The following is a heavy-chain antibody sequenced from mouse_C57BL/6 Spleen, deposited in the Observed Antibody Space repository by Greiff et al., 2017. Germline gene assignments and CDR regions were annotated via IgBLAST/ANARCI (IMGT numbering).Heavy chain of an antibody. V-gene: IGHV3-6*01. Sequence: EVQVVESGPGLVKPSQSLSLTCSVTGYSITSGYYWNWIRQFPGNKLEWMGYISYDGSNNYNPSLKNRISITRDTSKNQFFLKLNSVTTEDTATYYCARDSGYSFDYWGQGTTLTVSS. J-gene: IGHJ2*01. CDR3: ARDSGYSFDY. D-gene: IGHD2-2*01. CDR2: ISYDGSN. CDR1: GYSITSGYY.